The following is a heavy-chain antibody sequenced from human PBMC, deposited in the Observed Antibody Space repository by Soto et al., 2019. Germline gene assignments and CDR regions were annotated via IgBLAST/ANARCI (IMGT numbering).Heavy chain of an antibody. V-gene: IGHV4-34*01. CDR2: INHSGST. Sequence: SEARCLSCAGYGGSLSGGYWSGIRQPPVKGLEWIGEINHSGSTNYNPSLKSRVTISVDTSKNQFSLKLSSVTAADTAVYYCARGLRYYYDSSGYYLAVRAFDIWGQGTMVT. D-gene: IGHD3-22*01. CDR1: GGSLSGGY. CDR3: ARGLRYYYDSSGYYLAVRAFDI. J-gene: IGHJ3*02.